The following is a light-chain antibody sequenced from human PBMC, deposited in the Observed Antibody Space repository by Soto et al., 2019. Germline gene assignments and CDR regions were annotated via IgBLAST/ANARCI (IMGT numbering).Light chain of an antibody. V-gene: IGLV1-40*01. CDR3: QSYDSSLSGVV. Sequence: QSVLTQTPSVSGAPGQRVTISCTGSNSNIGAGYEVHWYQQLPGTAPKLLIYDDTNRPSGVPDRFSGSKSGTSASLAITGLQAEDEADYYCQSYDSSLSGVVFGGGTKVTVL. CDR2: DDT. CDR1: NSNIGAGYE. J-gene: IGLJ2*01.